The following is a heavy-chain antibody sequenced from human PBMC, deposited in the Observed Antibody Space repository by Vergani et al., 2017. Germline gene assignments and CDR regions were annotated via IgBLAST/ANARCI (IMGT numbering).Heavy chain of an antibody. CDR1: EYSFGNYW. J-gene: IGHJ4*02. Sequence: EVELVQSGPEMRKPGESLTISCKGSEYSFGNYWMGWVRQMPGKGLEWMGIIYPADSDTRYSPSFQGQVTISADQSISTAFLQWDSLNASDTALYYCARHTTYTDSWGQGTLVTVSS. D-gene: IGHD1-1*01. V-gene: IGHV5-51*01. CDR3: ARHTTYTDS. CDR2: IYPADSDT.